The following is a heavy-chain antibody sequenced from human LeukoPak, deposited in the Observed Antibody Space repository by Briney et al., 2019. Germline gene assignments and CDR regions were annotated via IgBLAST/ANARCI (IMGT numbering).Heavy chain of an antibody. J-gene: IGHJ6*02. D-gene: IGHD2-15*01. CDR1: GYTFTGYY. Sequence: ASVKVSCKASGYTFTGYYMHWVRQAPGQGLEWMGWINPNSGGTNYAQKFQGRVTMTRDTSISTAYMELSRLRSDDTAVYYCVMTRGAPQYCSGGSCYSDYYYYGTDVWGQGTTVTVSS. CDR3: VMTRGAPQYCSGGSCYSDYYYYGTDV. CDR2: INPNSGGT. V-gene: IGHV1-2*02.